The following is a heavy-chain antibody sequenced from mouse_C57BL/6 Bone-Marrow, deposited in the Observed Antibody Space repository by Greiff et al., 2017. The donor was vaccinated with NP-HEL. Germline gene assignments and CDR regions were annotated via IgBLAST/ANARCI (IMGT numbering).Heavy chain of an antibody. Sequence: VQLQQSGPELVKPGASVKISCKASGYTFTDYYINWVKQRPGQGLEWIGWIFPGSGSTYYNEKFKGKATLTVDKSPSTAYMLLSSLTSEDSAVYFCARKGYYYGSSYVPFAYWGQGTLVTVSA. CDR2: IFPGSGST. D-gene: IGHD1-1*01. CDR1: GYTFTDYY. CDR3: ARKGYYYGSSYVPFAY. J-gene: IGHJ3*01. V-gene: IGHV1-75*01.